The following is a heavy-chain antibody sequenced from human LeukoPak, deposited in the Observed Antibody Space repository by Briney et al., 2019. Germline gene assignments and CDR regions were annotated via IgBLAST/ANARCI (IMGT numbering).Heavy chain of an antibody. D-gene: IGHD1-26*01. V-gene: IGHV4-34*01. J-gene: IGHJ4*02. Sequence: SETLSLTCTVHGGSFSGYYWIWIRQPPGKGLEWIGEINDTGGTNYNPSLKSRVTISRDASKSQFSLNLTSMTAADTAVYYCARDLELRYWGQGTLVTVSS. CDR1: GGSFSGYY. CDR2: INDTGGT. CDR3: ARDLELRY.